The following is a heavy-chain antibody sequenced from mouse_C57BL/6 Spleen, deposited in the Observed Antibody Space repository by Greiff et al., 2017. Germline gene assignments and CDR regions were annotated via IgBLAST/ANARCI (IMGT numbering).Heavy chain of an antibody. D-gene: IGHD1-1*01. V-gene: IGHV1-80*01. CDR2: IYPGDGDT. CDR1: GYAFSSYW. CDR3: ARHYYGSSYLGYFDV. J-gene: IGHJ1*03. Sequence: VQGVESGAELVKPGASVKISCKASGYAFSSYWMNWVKQRPGKGLEWIGQIYPGDGDTNYNGKFKGKATLTADKSSSTAYMQLSSLTSEDSAVYFCARHYYGSSYLGYFDVWGTGTTVTVSS.